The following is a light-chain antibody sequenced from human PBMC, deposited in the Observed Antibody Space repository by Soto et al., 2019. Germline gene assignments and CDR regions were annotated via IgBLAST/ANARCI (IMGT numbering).Light chain of an antibody. CDR1: QNINNY. CDR2: GAS. V-gene: IGKV1-27*01. J-gene: IGKJ1*01. Sequence: DIQMTQSPSSLSASVGDRVTITCQASQNINNYLNWYQQKPGRVPQLLIYGASTLQSGVPSRFSGSGSGTDFTLTISSLQPEDVATYYCQKYDSAPRTFGQGTKVDIK. CDR3: QKYDSAPRT.